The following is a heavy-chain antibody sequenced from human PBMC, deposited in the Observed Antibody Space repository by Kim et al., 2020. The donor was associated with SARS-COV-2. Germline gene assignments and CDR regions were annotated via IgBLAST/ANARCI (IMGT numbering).Heavy chain of an antibody. Sequence: GGSLRLSCAASGFTFSSYSMNWVRQAPGKGLEWVSSISSSSSYIYYADSVKGRFTISRDNAKNSLYLQMNSLGAEDTAVYYCARERGSDYGDYDGRFDYWGQGTLVTVSS. CDR2: ISSSSSYI. J-gene: IGHJ4*02. CDR1: GFTFSSYS. D-gene: IGHD4-17*01. CDR3: ARERGSDYGDYDGRFDY. V-gene: IGHV3-21*01.